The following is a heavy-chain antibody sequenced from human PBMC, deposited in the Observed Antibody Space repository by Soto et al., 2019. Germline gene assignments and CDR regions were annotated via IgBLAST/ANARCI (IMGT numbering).Heavy chain of an antibody. Sequence: QLQLQESGSGLVKPSQTLSLTCSVSGGSVSSSGGYSWSWIRQPPGKALEWIGYIYPSGSTSYNPSRKGRVAISLDRSKNRFSLSLRCVTAAETAVYCCVRERGGGSEIYYKSQGMDIWGQGTTVTVYS. J-gene: IGHJ6*02. CDR3: VRERGGGSEIYYKSQGMDI. CDR1: GGSVSSSGGYS. D-gene: IGHD3-10*01. V-gene: IGHV4-30-2*01. CDR2: IYPSGST.